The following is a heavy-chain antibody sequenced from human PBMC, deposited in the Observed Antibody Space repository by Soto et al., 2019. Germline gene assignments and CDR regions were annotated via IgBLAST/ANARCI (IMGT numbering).Heavy chain of an antibody. CDR1: GYTFTSYD. CDR3: ARGVAVAGTVGSWFDP. J-gene: IGHJ5*02. Sequence: GASVKVSCKASGYTFTSYDINWVRQATGQGLEWMGWMNPNSGNTGYAQKFQGRVTMTRNTSISTAYMELSSLRSEDTAVYYCARGVAVAGTVGSWFDPWGQGTLVTVSS. CDR2: MNPNSGNT. V-gene: IGHV1-8*01. D-gene: IGHD6-19*01.